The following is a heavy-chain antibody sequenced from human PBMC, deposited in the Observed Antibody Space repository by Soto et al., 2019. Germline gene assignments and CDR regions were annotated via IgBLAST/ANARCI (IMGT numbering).Heavy chain of an antibody. Sequence: QVQLVQSGAEEKKPGASVKVSCKASGYTFTGYAMHWVRQAPGQRLEWMGWINAGNGNTKYSQKFQGRVTITRDTAASTADMELSSLRSEDTAVYYCARAVAVAADFDYWCQGTLVTVSS. CDR2: INAGNGNT. J-gene: IGHJ4*02. CDR3: ARAVAVAADFDY. CDR1: GYTFTGYA. D-gene: IGHD6-19*01. V-gene: IGHV1-3*05.